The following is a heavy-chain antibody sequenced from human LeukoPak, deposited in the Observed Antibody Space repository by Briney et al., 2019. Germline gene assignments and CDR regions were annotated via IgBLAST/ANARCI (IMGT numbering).Heavy chain of an antibody. V-gene: IGHV4-61*08. CDR2: IYYSGST. J-gene: IGHJ6*02. CDR1: GGSVSSAGYY. D-gene: IGHD6-19*01. Sequence: SETLSLTCTVSGGSVSSAGYYWTWIRQPPGTGLEWIGYIYYSGSTNYNPSLKSRVTISVDTSKNQFSLKLSSVTAADTAVYYCARGPYSSGWYEGYYYYYGMDVWGQGTTVTVSS. CDR3: ARGPYSSGWYEGYYYYYGMDV.